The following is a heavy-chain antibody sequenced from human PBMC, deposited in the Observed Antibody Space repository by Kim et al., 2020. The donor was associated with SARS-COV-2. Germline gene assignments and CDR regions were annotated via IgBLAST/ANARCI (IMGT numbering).Heavy chain of an antibody. D-gene: IGHD6-19*01. V-gene: IGHV1-18*01. J-gene: IGHJ6*02. CDR3: ARVLDSSSWYRRYSSGWFGDV. CDR1: GYTFTSYG. CDR2: ISAYNGNT. Sequence: ASVKVSCKASGYTFTSYGISWVRQAPGQGLEWMGWISAYNGNTNYAQKLQGRVTMTTDTSTSTAYMELRSLRSDDTAVYYCARVLDSSSWYRRYSSGWFGDVWGQGTTVTVSS.